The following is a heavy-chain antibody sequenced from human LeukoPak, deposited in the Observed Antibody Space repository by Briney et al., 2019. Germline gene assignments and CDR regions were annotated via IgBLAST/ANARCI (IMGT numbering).Heavy chain of an antibody. Sequence: PGGSLRLSCVASGFTFSSYSMNWVRQAPGKGLEWVSSISSSSSYIYYADSVKGRFTISRDNAKNSLYLQMNSLRAEDTAVYYCARVDYDSSGYSSYWGQGTLVTVSS. CDR3: ARVDYDSSGYSSY. D-gene: IGHD3-22*01. CDR1: GFTFSSYS. V-gene: IGHV3-21*01. J-gene: IGHJ4*02. CDR2: ISSSSSYI.